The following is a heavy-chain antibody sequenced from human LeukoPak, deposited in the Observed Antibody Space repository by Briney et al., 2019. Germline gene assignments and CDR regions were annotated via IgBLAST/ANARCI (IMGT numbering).Heavy chain of an antibody. CDR2: IYYSGST. V-gene: IGHV4-31*03. D-gene: IGHD6-19*01. J-gene: IGHJ4*02. CDR3: ARKGIAVAGTHFDY. Sequence: SETLSLTCTVSGGSISSGGYYWSWIRQHPGKGLEWIGYIYYSGSTYYNPSLKSRVTISVDTSENQFSLKLSSVTAADTAVYYCARKGIAVAGTHFDYWGQGTLVTVSS. CDR1: GGSISSGGYY.